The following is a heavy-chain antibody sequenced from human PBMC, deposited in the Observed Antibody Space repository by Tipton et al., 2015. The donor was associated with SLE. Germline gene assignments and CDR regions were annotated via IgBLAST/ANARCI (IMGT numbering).Heavy chain of an antibody. CDR2: IYSTGTS. Sequence: TLSLTCTVSGGSVSGYYWTWVRQPPGKGLEWIGYIYSTGTSNYNPSLKSRVTISVDTSKNQFSLKLSSVTAADTAVYYCARLPTGFPNWFDPWGRGTLVTVSS. D-gene: IGHD4-17*01. J-gene: IGHJ5*02. CDR1: GGSVSGYY. CDR3: ARLPTGFPNWFDP. V-gene: IGHV4-59*02.